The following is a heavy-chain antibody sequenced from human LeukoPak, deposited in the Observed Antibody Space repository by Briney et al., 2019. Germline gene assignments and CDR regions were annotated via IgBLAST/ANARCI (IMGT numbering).Heavy chain of an antibody. CDR1: GGSISSGGHY. V-gene: IGHV4-61*02. CDR2: IYTSGST. Sequence: SETLSLTCTVSGGSISSGGHYWSWIRQPAGKGLEWIGRIYTSGSTNYNPSLKSRVTISVDTSKNQFSLKLSSVTAADTAVYYCARETTVVTWINWFDPWGQGTLVTVSS. CDR3: ARETTVVTWINWFDP. J-gene: IGHJ5*02. D-gene: IGHD4-23*01.